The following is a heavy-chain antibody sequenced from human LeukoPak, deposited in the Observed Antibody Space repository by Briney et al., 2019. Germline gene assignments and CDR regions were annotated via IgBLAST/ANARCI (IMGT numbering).Heavy chain of an antibody. J-gene: IGHJ3*02. D-gene: IGHD6-19*01. CDR1: GYTFTGYY. V-gene: IGHV1-2*02. CDR2: INPNSGGT. Sequence: ASVKVSCKASGYTFTGYYMHWVRQASGQGLEWVGWINPNSGGTNYAQKFQGRVTMTRDTSISTAYMELSRLRSDDTAVYYCARVFRQWLVRNAFDIWGQGTMVTVSS. CDR3: ARVFRQWLVRNAFDI.